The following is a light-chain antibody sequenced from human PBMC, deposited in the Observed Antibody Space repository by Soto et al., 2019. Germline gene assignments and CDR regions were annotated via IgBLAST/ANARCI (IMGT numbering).Light chain of an antibody. V-gene: IGKV2-28*01. CDR3: IQALQTGT. J-gene: IGKJ1*01. CDR1: QSLLHSNGYNY. Sequence: DIVMTQSPLSLPVTPGEPASISCRSSQSLLHSNGYNYLDWYLQKPGQSPQLLIYLGSNRASGVPDRLSGSGSGTDFTLKSSRVEAEDVGVYYCIQALQTGTFGQGTKVEIK. CDR2: LGS.